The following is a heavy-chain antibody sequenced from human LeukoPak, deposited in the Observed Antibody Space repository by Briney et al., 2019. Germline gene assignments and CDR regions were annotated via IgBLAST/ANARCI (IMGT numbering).Heavy chain of an antibody. Sequence: GGSLRLSCAASGFSFGDYAMQWVRQAPGKGLEWVSSISWNSGNIDYADSVKGRFTTSRDNSKNTLYLQMNSLRAEDTAVYYCAKGMRSGYGVYWGQGTLVTVSS. V-gene: IGHV3-9*01. CDR1: GFSFGDYA. D-gene: IGHD3-22*01. CDR3: AKGMRSGYGVY. CDR2: ISWNSGNI. J-gene: IGHJ4*02.